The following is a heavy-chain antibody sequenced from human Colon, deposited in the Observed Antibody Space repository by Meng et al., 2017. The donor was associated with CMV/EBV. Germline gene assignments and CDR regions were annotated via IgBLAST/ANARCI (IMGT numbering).Heavy chain of an antibody. Sequence: GESLKISCKVPANALNIYWIAWVRQKPGKGLEWMGMIYGGDSDTRLSPSFEGQVTFSVDKSVATAYLHWTRLQTSDSATYFCARIERQPYYFDQWGQGTLVTVSS. J-gene: IGHJ4*02. D-gene: IGHD5-18*01. V-gene: IGHV5-51*01. CDR3: ARIERQPYYFDQ. CDR1: ANALNIYW. CDR2: IYGGDSDT.